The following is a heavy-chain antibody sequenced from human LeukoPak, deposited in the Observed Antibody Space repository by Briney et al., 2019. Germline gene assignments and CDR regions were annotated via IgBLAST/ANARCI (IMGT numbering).Heavy chain of an antibody. Sequence: GGSLRLSCAASGFSFTIYSMNWDREAPGKGLEWVSFISDSGRVTYYADSVKGRFTISRDTATNSLYLQMNSLRAEDTAVYYCGRDRRQIYYGVDVWGQGTTVTVSS. CDR1: GFSFTIYS. CDR3: GRDRRQIYYGVDV. V-gene: IGHV3-48*01. J-gene: IGHJ6*02. CDR2: ISDSGRVT.